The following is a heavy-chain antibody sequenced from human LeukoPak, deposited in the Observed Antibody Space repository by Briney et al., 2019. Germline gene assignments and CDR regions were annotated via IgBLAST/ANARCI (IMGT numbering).Heavy chain of an antibody. CDR3: ARVGSNGLEY. CDR2: ISGSGSAK. D-gene: IGHD2-8*01. V-gene: IGHV3-11*01. J-gene: IGHJ4*02. Sequence: GGSLRLSCAASGFTFSDYYMTWILQAPGKGLEWVSYISGSGSAKHYPDSVKGRFTISRDNAKNSLYLQMNSLRAEDTAVYYCARVGSNGLEYWGQGTLVTVSS. CDR1: GFTFSDYY.